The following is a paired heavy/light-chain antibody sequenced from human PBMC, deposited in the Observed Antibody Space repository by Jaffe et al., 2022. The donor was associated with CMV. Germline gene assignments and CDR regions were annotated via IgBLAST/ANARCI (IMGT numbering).Heavy chain of an antibody. Sequence: QVTLRESGPALVKPTQTLTLTCTFSGFSLSTSGMCVSWIRQPPGKALEWLALIDWDDDKYYSTSLKTRLTISKDTSKNQVVLTMTNMDPVDTATYYCARSRVSITIFGVVVDYYGMDVWGQGTTVTVSS. CDR1: GFSLSTSGMC. J-gene: IGHJ6*02. CDR3: ARSRVSITIFGVVVDYYGMDV. CDR2: IDWDDDK. V-gene: IGHV2-70*01. D-gene: IGHD3-3*01.
Light chain of an antibody. CDR2: DVS. CDR1: SSDVGGYNY. J-gene: IGLJ3*02. CDR3: SSYTSSSTLEEV. V-gene: IGLV2-14*03. Sequence: QSALTQPASVSGSPGQSITISCTGTSSDVGGYNYVSWYQQHPGKAPKLMIYDVSNRPSGVSNRFSGSKSGNTASLTISGLQAEDEADYYCSSYTSSSTLEEVFGGGTKLTVL.